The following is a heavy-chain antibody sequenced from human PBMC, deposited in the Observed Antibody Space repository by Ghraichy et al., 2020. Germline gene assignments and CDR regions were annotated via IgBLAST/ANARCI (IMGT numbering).Heavy chain of an antibody. D-gene: IGHD1-1*01. Sequence: ASVKVSCKASGYTFTSYYMHWVRQAPGQGLERMGIINPSGGSTSYEQKFQGRVTMTRDTSTSTVYMELSSLRSEDTAVYYCARDLGVGVGTTGELHFDYWGQGTLVTVSS. CDR2: INPSGGST. CDR3: ARDLGVGVGTTGELHFDY. CDR1: GYTFTSYY. J-gene: IGHJ4*02. V-gene: IGHV1-46*03.